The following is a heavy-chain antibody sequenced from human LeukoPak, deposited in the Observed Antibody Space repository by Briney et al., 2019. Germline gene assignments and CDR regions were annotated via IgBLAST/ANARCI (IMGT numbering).Heavy chain of an antibody. Sequence: SETLSLTCTVSGGSISTYYWTWIRQPAGKGLEWIGRIYTSGSTNYKPSLKSRVTMSVDTSKNQFSLKLSSVTAADTAVYYCARDHSSGWYYFDYWGQGTQVTVSS. J-gene: IGHJ4*02. CDR3: ARDHSSGWYYFDY. D-gene: IGHD6-19*01. V-gene: IGHV4-4*07. CDR2: IYTSGST. CDR1: GGSISTYY.